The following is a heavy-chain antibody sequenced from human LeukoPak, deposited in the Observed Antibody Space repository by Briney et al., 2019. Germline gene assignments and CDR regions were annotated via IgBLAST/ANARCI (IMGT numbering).Heavy chain of an antibody. CDR3: AKQAAKGYYYMDV. CDR2: ISSSSSYI. Sequence: GGSLRLSCAASGFTFSSYSMNWVRQAPGKGLEWVSSISSSSSYIYYADSVKGRFTISRDNAKNSLYLQMNSLRAEDTAVYYCAKQAAKGYYYMDVWGKGTTVTVSS. V-gene: IGHV3-21*01. D-gene: IGHD2-15*01. CDR1: GFTFSSYS. J-gene: IGHJ6*03.